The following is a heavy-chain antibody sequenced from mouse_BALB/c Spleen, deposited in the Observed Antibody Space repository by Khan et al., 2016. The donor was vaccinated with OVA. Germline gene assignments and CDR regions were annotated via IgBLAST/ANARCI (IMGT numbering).Heavy chain of an antibody. CDR1: GYSFTTYY. D-gene: IGHD2-2*01. J-gene: IGHJ3*01. CDR2: IDPFSGGT. CDR3: TRHGYVAWFTY. V-gene: IGHV1S135*01. Sequence: MQLEESGPELMKPGASVKISCKASGYSFTTYYIHWMMQSHGKSLEWIGYIDPFSGGTTYNQKFKGKVTLTVDRSSSTAYIHLSNLTSEDSAVYYCTRHGYVAWFTYWGQGTLVTVSS.